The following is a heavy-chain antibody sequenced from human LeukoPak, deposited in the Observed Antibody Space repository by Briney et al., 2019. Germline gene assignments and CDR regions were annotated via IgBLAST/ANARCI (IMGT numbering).Heavy chain of an antibody. CDR1: GGTFSIYA. CDR2: IIHIFGTA. Sequence: GASVRVSCEASGGTFSIYAISGVREAPGQGLEWMGGIIHIFGTANYAQKFEGRVTITADESTSTAYMARRGLRSEDTAVYYCGRYGRSTVSPRGYYNYHYYRDLWGKGTTVTVSS. D-gene: IGHD2-15*01. CDR3: GRYGRSTVSPRGYYNYHYYRDL. J-gene: IGHJ6*03. V-gene: IGHV1-69*01.